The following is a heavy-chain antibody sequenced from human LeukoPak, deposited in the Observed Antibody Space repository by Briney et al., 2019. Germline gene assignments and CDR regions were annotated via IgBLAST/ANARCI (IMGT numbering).Heavy chain of an antibody. CDR3: ARETEWLIDY. Sequence: PSETLSLTCTVSGGSISSYYWSWIRQPPGKGLEWIGYIYYSGSTNYNPSLKSRVTISVDTSKNQFFLKLSSVTAADTAVYYCARETEWLIDYWGQGTLVTVSS. D-gene: IGHD6-19*01. V-gene: IGHV4-59*01. CDR1: GGSISSYY. J-gene: IGHJ4*02. CDR2: IYYSGST.